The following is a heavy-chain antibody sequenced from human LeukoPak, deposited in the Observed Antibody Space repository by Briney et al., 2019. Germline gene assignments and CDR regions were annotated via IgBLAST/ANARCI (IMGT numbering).Heavy chain of an antibody. CDR2: ISYDGSNK. CDR3: ARDPGYDSSGQTDY. D-gene: IGHD3-22*01. CDR1: GFTFSSYA. Sequence: GGSLRLSCAASGFTFSSYAMHWVRQAPGKGLEWVAVISYDGSNKYYADSVKGRFTISRDNSKNTLYLQMNSLRAEDTAVYYCARDPGYDSSGQTDYWGQGTLVTVSS. V-gene: IGHV3-30-3*01. J-gene: IGHJ4*02.